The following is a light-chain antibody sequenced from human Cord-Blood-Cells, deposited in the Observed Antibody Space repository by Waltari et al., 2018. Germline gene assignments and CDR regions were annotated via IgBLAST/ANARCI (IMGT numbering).Light chain of an antibody. CDR1: QSVLYSSNNKNY. Sequence: DIVMTQSPDSLAVSLGERATINCKSSQSVLYSSNNKNYLAWYQQKPGQPPKLLIYWASSRESGVPYRFSGSGSGTDFTRTISSLQAEDVAVYYCQQYYSTPHSFGQGTKLEIK. CDR2: WAS. J-gene: IGKJ2*03. CDR3: QQYYSTPHS. V-gene: IGKV4-1*01.